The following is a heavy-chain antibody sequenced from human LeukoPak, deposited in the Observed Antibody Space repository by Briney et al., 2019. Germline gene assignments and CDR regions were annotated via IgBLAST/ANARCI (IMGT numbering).Heavy chain of an antibody. Sequence: SETLSLTCTVSGGSISSYYWSWIRQPAGKGLEWIGHTYNSGSTNYNPSLKGRVTMSVATSKNQFSLHLSSVTAADTAVYYCARSAFLVTAPGLYYFDYWGQGTLVAVSS. J-gene: IGHJ4*02. CDR1: GGSISSYY. CDR3: ARSAFLVTAPGLYYFDY. D-gene: IGHD6-13*01. CDR2: TYNSGST. V-gene: IGHV4-4*07.